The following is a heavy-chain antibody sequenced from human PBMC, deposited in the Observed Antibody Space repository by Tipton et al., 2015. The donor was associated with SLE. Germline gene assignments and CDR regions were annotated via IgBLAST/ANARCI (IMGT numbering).Heavy chain of an antibody. D-gene: IGHD3-3*01. CDR2: ISYSGST. J-gene: IGHJ4*02. V-gene: IGHV4-34*11. CDR1: GGSFSGYY. CDR3: AREGDYFGGLSY. Sequence: TLSLTCAIYGGSFSGYYWSWIRQPPGKGLEWIGYISYSGSTNYNPSLKSRVTISVDTSKNQFSLQLSSVTAADTAVYYCAREGDYFGGLSYWGQGTLVTVSS.